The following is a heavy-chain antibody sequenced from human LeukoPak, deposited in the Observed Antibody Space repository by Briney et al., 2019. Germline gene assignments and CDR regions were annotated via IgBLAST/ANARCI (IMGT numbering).Heavy chain of an antibody. CDR3: ARVTKSGSYFEGVSWFDP. D-gene: IGHD1-26*01. CDR2: IYYSGST. V-gene: IGHV4-31*03. CDR1: GGSISSGGYY. J-gene: IGHJ5*02. Sequence: SQTLSLTCTVSGGSISSGGYYWSWIRQHPGKGLEWIGYIYYSGSTYYNPSLKSRVTISVDTSKNQFSLNLSSVTAADTAVYYCARVTKSGSYFEGVSWFDPWGQGTLVTVSS.